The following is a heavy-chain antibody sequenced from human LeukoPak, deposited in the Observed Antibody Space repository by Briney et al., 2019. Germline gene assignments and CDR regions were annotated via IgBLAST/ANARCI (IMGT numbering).Heavy chain of an antibody. CDR1: GFTVSSNY. CDR2: IYSGGST. CDR3: AKGGYGSGSFPIDY. J-gene: IGHJ4*02. D-gene: IGHD3-10*01. Sequence: GGSLRLSCAASGFTVSSNYMSWVRQAPGKGLEWVSVIYSGGSTYYADSVKGRFTISRDNSKNTLYLQMNSLRAEDTAVYYCAKGGYGSGSFPIDYWGQGTLVTVSS. V-gene: IGHV3-53*01.